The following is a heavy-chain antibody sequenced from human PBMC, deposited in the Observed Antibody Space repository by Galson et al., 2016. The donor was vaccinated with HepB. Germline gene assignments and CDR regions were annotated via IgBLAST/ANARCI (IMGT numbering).Heavy chain of an antibody. V-gene: IGHV3-23*01. CDR3: VRPTSSTWYTFEY. CDR1: GFTVSSNY. Sequence: SLRLSCAVSGFTVSSNYMTWVRQAPGKGLEWVSSVSGSGRSTYYADSVKGRFTVSRDTSKTTLYLQMNSLRVEDTAVYYCVRPTSSTWYTFEYWGQGTLVSVSS. D-gene: IGHD6-13*01. J-gene: IGHJ4*02. CDR2: VSGSGRST.